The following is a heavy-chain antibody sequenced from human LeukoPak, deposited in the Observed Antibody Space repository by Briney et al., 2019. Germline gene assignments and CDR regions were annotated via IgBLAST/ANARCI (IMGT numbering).Heavy chain of an antibody. V-gene: IGHV1-8*03. CDR2: MSPDSGYT. Sequence: DSVKVSCKASGGTFSSYAISWVRQAPGQGLEWMGWMSPDSGYTGYSQKFQGRVYITKDTSRGTAYLELSSLGSDDTAVYYCARNPYETGHFDPWGQGTLVTVSS. CDR1: GGTFSSYA. J-gene: IGHJ5*02. D-gene: IGHD3-3*01. CDR3: ARNPYETGHFDP.